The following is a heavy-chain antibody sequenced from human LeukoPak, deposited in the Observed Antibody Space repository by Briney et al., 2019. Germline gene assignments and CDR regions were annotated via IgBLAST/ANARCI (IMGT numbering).Heavy chain of an antibody. D-gene: IGHD2-15*01. V-gene: IGHV3-73*01. CDR1: GFTFSGSA. Sequence: GGSLRLSCAASGFTFSGSAMHWVRQASGKGLEWVGRIRSKANNYATAYAASVRGRFTISRDDSKNTAFLQMNSLKTEDTAVYYCARQSVGAFDIWGQGTMVTVSS. J-gene: IGHJ3*02. CDR2: IRSKANNYAT. CDR3: ARQSVGAFDI.